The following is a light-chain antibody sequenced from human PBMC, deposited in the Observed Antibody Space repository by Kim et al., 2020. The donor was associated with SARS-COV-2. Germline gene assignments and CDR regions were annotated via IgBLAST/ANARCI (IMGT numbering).Light chain of an antibody. CDR2: EVS. CDR3: CSYAGSTTWV. CDR1: SSDVGSYNL. J-gene: IGLJ3*02. Sequence: GQSITISCTGTSSDVGSYNLVSWYQHHPGKAPKLMIYEVSKRPSGVSNRFSGSKSDNTASLTISGLQAEDEADYYCCSYAGSTTWVFGGGTQLTVL. V-gene: IGLV2-23*02.